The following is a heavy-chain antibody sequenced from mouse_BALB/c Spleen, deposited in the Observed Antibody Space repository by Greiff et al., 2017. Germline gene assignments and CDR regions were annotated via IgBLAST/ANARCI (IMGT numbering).Heavy chain of an antibody. J-gene: IGHJ4*01. CDR1: GYTFTSYW. V-gene: IGHV1S127*01. Sequence: QVQLQQPGAELVKPGASVKMSCKASGYTFTSYWMHWVKQRPGQGLEWIGTIDPSDSYTSYNQKFKGKATLTVDTSSSTAYMQLSSLTSEDSAVYYCARGYYGSRLYAMDYWGQGTSVTVSS. D-gene: IGHD1-1*01. CDR3: ARGYYGSRLYAMDY. CDR2: IDPSDSYT.